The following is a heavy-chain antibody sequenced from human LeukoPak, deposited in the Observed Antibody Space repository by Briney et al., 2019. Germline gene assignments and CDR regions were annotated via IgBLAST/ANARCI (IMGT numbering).Heavy chain of an antibody. D-gene: IGHD6-13*01. CDR2: ITTNGGST. V-gene: IGHV3-64D*06. Sequence: GGSLRLSCSASGFTFSSFAMHWVRQAPGKGLEYISAITTNGGSTYYVDSVRGRFTISRDNSKNTVYLQLNSLRVEDTAVYYCVKVAAACIGAFDIWGQGTMVTVSS. CDR3: VKVAAACIGAFDI. CDR1: GFTFSSFA. J-gene: IGHJ3*02.